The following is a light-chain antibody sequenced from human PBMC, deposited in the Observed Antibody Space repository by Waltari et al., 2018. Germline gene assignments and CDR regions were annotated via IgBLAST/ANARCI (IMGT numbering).Light chain of an antibody. J-gene: IGKJ1*01. CDR3: LQYNSYPWT. Sequence: DIQVTQSPSTLSASVGDRVTITCRASQSIVGWLAWYQQKPGKAPRLLIYKASYLESGVPSRFSGSASGTAFTLTISSLQADDVATYYCLQYNSYPWTFGQGTTVEIK. CDR2: KAS. V-gene: IGKV1-5*03. CDR1: QSIVGW.